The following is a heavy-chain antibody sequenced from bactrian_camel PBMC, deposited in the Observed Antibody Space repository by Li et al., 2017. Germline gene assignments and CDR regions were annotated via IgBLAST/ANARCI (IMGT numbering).Heavy chain of an antibody. CDR1: GFTFSGYG. CDR3: VRDYAYCSGGHCYGY. J-gene: IGHJ4*01. D-gene: IGHD1*01. V-gene: IGHV3S40*01. CDR2: IHSRGGTT. Sequence: GSLRLSCATSGFTFSGYGMSWVRQAPGKGLEWVSIIHSRGGTTYYADSVKGRFTISRDNAKNTLYLQMNSLKSEDTAVYYCVRDYAYCSGGHCYGYWGQGTQVTVS.